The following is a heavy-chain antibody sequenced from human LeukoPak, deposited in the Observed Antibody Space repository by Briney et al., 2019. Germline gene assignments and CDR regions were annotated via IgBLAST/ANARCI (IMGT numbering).Heavy chain of an antibody. V-gene: IGHV1-69*04. CDR1: APTLTSYA. J-gene: IGHJ4*02. Sequence: SMTVSCNVSAPTLTSYAIGWVRQAPGHGREWMGTIISILCIANYAQKFQGRVRITADKYTSTAYMELSRRRSEDMAVYYCAREHAPHSSDYWGQGTLVTVSS. D-gene: IGHD6-13*01. CDR3: AREHAPHSSDY. CDR2: IISILCIA.